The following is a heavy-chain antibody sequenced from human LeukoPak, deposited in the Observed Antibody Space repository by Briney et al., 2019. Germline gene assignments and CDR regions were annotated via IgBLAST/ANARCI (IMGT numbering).Heavy chain of an antibody. CDR2: ISSSSSYI. CDR3: ARDPYYFASGSYSDY. V-gene: IGHV3-21*01. D-gene: IGHD3-10*01. Sequence: PGGSLRLSCAASGFTSSSYSMNWVRQAPGKGLEWVSSISSSSSYIYYADSVKGRFTISRDNAKNSLYLQMNSLRAEDTAVYYCARDPYYFASGSYSDYWGQGTLVTVSS. CDR1: GFTSSSYS. J-gene: IGHJ4*02.